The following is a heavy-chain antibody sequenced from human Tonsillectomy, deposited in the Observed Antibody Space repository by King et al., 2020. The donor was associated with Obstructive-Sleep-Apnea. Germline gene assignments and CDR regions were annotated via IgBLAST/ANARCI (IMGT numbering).Heavy chain of an antibody. J-gene: IGHJ4*02. CDR3: ARALGTDYFDS. V-gene: IGHV3-11*01. CDR2: ISNSLSPT. Sequence: VQLVESGGGLVKPGGSLRLACAASDFTCSHYYMSWVRQPPGRGLEWISFISNSLSPTYYADSVKGRFTVSRDNARNSLFLQMNSLRVDDTAVYYCARALGTDYFDSWGQGTLVTVSS. CDR1: DFTCSHYY. D-gene: IGHD3-16*01.